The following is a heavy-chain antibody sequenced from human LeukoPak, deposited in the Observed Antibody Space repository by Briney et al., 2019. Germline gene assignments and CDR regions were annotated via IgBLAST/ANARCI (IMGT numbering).Heavy chain of an antibody. Sequence: GGSLRLSCAASGFTFSSYAMHRVRQAPGKGLEWVAVISYDGSNKYYADSVKGRFTISRDNSKNTLYLQMNSLRAEDTAVYYCAIDIVVVPAAGWGQGTLVTVSS. J-gene: IGHJ4*02. CDR3: AIDIVVVPAAG. V-gene: IGHV3-30-3*01. D-gene: IGHD2-2*01. CDR2: ISYDGSNK. CDR1: GFTFSSYA.